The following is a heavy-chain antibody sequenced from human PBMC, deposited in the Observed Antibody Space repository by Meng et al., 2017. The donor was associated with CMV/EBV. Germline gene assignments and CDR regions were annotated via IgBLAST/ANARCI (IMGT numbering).Heavy chain of an antibody. CDR3: ARVWDSGWDY. D-gene: IGHD3-22*01. Sequence: QVQLQQWGAGLLKPSETLSLTCAGYGGSFSGYYWSWIRQPPGKGLEWIGEINHSGSTNYNPSLKSRVTISVDTSKNQFSLKLSSVTAADTAVYYCARVWDSGWDYWGQGTLVTVSS. CDR1: GGSFSGYY. CDR2: INHSGST. J-gene: IGHJ4*02. V-gene: IGHV4-34*01.